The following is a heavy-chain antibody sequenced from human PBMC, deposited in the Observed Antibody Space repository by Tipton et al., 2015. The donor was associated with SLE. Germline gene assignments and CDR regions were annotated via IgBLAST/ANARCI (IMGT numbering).Heavy chain of an antibody. J-gene: IGHJ4*02. CDR1: GGSISSSSYY. V-gene: IGHV4-61*05. Sequence: TLSLTCTVSGGSISSSSYYWGWIRQPPGKGLEWIGYIYYSGSTNYNPSLKSRVTISVDTSKNQFSLKLSSVTAADTAVYYCARALDSSGWYWSYFDYWGQGTLVTVSS. D-gene: IGHD6-19*01. CDR3: ARALDSSGWYWSYFDY. CDR2: IYYSGST.